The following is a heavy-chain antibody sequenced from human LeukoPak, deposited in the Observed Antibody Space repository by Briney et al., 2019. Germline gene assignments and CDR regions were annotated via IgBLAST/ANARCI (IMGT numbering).Heavy chain of an antibody. V-gene: IGHV1-18*01. D-gene: IGHD6-19*01. CDR1: GYTFTSYG. J-gene: IGHJ3*02. CDR3: ARDSSVAGTTDDAFDI. Sequence: ASVKVSCKASGYTFTSYGISWVRQDPGQGLEWMGWISAYNGNTNYAQKLRGRVTMTTDTSTSTAYMELRSLRAEDTAVYYCARDSSVAGTTDDAFDIWGQGTMVTVSS. CDR2: ISAYNGNT.